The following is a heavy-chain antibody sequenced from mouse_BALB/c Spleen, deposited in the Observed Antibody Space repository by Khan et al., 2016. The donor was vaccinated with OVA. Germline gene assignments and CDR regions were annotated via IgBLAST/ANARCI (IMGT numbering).Heavy chain of an antibody. D-gene: IGHD4-1*01. Sequence: EVQRVESGGDLVKPGGSLKLSCTASGFTFSSYSMSWVRQTPDKRLEWVATISSGGDYTYYPDSVKGRFTISRDNARNTLYLQMSSLKSEDTAMYYCASHLTGSLAYWGQGTLVTVSA. V-gene: IGHV5-6*01. CDR1: GFTFSSYS. J-gene: IGHJ3*01. CDR3: ASHLTGSLAY. CDR2: ISSGGDYT.